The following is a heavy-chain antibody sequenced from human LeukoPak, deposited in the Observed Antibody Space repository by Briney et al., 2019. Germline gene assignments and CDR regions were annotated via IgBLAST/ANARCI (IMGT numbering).Heavy chain of an antibody. Sequence: PGGSLRLSCAASGFTLSSYGMHWVRQAPGKGLEWVAFIRYDGNNKYYADSVKGRFTIFRDNSKNTLYLQMNSLRAEDTAVYYCARETTEDYYYMDVWGKGTTVTVSS. J-gene: IGHJ6*03. CDR1: GFTLSSYG. CDR2: IRYDGNNK. D-gene: IGHD4-17*01. V-gene: IGHV3-30*02. CDR3: ARETTEDYYYMDV.